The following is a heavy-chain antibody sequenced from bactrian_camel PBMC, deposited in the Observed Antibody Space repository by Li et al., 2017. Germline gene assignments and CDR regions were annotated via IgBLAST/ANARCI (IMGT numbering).Heavy chain of an antibody. CDR1: GFTLRSYC. CDR3: AASTLPCHSGFFGQMIDRGY. V-gene: IGHV3S6*01. J-gene: IGHJ6*01. Sequence: HVQLVESGGGSVQAGGSLRLSCAASGFTLRSYCMGWFRQSPGKEREGVAGIYAVGREPYTVYANSVKGRFTVSGNNAKKTLYLRMNRLNTEDTGRYYCAASTLPCHSGFFGQMIDRGYWAQGTQVTVS. CDR2: IYAVGREP. D-gene: IGHD2*01.